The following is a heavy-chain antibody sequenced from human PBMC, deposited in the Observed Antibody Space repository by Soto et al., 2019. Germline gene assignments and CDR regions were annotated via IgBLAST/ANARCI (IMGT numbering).Heavy chain of an antibody. CDR2: MNPNSGNT. D-gene: IGHD6-6*01. J-gene: IGHJ6*02. Sequence: ASVKVSCKASGYTFTSYDINWVRQATGQGLEWMGWMNPNSGNTGYAQKFQGRVTMTRNTSISTAYMELSSLRSEDTAVYYCARTRSIAARPWYYYYGTEVWGQGTTVTVSS. CDR3: ARTRSIAARPWYYYYGTEV. CDR1: GYTFTSYD. V-gene: IGHV1-8*01.